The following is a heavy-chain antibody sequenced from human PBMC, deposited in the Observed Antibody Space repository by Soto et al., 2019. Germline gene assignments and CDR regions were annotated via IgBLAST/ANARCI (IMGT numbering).Heavy chain of an antibody. V-gene: IGHV3-74*01. D-gene: IGHD6-25*01. CDR2: IDSDGSST. Sequence: EAQLVESGGGLVQPGGSLRLSCTASGLTFSNYWVHWVRQTPGKGLVWVSRIDSDGSSTSYADSVKGRFTISRDNAKNTLYLQMNSLRAEDTAVYYCTREVSAVFDYWGQGTPVTVSS. CDR1: GLTFSNYW. J-gene: IGHJ4*02. CDR3: TREVSAVFDY.